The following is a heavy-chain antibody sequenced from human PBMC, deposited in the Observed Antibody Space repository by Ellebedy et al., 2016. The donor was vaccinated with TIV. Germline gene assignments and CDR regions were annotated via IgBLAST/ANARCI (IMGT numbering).Heavy chain of an antibody. D-gene: IGHD2-15*01. CDR1: GFGFSTFS. CDR2: ISDTGSTT. J-gene: IGHJ4*02. Sequence: GGSLRLXXAASGFGFSTFSMNWVRQAPGKGLEWISYISDTGSTTFYADSVKGRFTISRDNAKNSLYLQMNILRAEDTAVYYCVRDTALGYCSGGTCLPGGLGYDCWGQGALVTVSS. CDR3: VRDTALGYCSGGTCLPGGLGYDC. V-gene: IGHV3-48*01.